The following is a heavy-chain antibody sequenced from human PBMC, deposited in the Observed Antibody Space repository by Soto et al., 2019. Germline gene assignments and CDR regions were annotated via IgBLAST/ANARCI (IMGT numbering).Heavy chain of an antibody. Sequence: GGSLRLSCAASGFTFSSYAMSWVRQAPGKGLEWVSAISGSGGSTYYADSVKGRFTISRDNSKNTLYLQMNSLRAEDTAVYYCAKDHYDSSGYLFYYGMDVWGQGTTVTVSS. CDR1: GFTFSSYA. CDR3: AKDHYDSSGYLFYYGMDV. D-gene: IGHD3-22*01. V-gene: IGHV3-23*01. J-gene: IGHJ6*02. CDR2: ISGSGGST.